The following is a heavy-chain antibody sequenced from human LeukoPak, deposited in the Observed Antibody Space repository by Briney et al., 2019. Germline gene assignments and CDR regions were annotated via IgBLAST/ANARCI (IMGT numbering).Heavy chain of an antibody. V-gene: IGHV4-34*01. J-gene: IGHJ6*02. D-gene: IGHD3-3*01. CDR3: ARGTYYDFWSGYYSHYYYYGMDV. Sequence: SETLSLTCAVYGGSFSGYYWSWIRQPPGKGLEWIGEINHSGSTNYNPSLKSRVTISVDTSKNQFSLKLSPVTAADTAVYYCARGTYYDFWSGYYSHYYYYGMDVWGQGTTVTVSS. CDR2: INHSGST. CDR1: GGSFSGYY.